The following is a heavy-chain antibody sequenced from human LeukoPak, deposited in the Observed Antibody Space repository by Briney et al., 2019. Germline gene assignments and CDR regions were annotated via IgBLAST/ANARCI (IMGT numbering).Heavy chain of an antibody. J-gene: IGHJ4*02. D-gene: IGHD3-22*01. CDR1: VCTFSNYA. CDR3: ARDRYYDSRGTYYESGY. V-gene: IGHV1-69*05. Sequence: SVKVSFTTAVCTFSNYAITWVRQAPGQGLEWMGGMIPILGTANYAQKFQGRVSITTDESTTTVYMELSRLRSEDTAVYYCARDRYYDSRGTYYESGYWGQGTLVTVSS. CDR2: MIPILGTA.